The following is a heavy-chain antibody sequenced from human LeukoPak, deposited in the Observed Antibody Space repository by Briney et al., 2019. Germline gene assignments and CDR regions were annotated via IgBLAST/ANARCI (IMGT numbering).Heavy chain of an antibody. CDR1: GYTFTGYY. CDR3: ARNAYDFWSGYDYYYFDY. D-gene: IGHD3-3*01. J-gene: IGHJ4*02. Sequence: ASVKVSCKASGYTFTGYYMHWVRQAPGQGLEWMGWINPNSGGTNYAQKFQGRVTMTRDTSMSTVYMELSSLRSEDTAVYYCARNAYDFWSGYDYYYFDYWGQGTLVTVSS. V-gene: IGHV1-2*02. CDR2: INPNSGGT.